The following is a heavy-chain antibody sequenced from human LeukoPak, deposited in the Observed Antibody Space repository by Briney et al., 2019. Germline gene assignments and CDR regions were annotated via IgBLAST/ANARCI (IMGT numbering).Heavy chain of an antibody. V-gene: IGHV1-18*01. CDR3: ARGPIIDIAIVPAADEYYYMDV. D-gene: IGHD2-2*01. CDR2: ISAYNGNT. CDR1: GGTFSSYA. Sequence: ASVKVSCKASGGTFSSYAISWVRQAPGQGLEWMGWISAYNGNTKYGQRLQGRVTMTTDTSTSTAYMELRSLRSDDTAVYYCARGPIIDIAIVPAADEYYYMDVWGKGTTVTVSS. J-gene: IGHJ6*03.